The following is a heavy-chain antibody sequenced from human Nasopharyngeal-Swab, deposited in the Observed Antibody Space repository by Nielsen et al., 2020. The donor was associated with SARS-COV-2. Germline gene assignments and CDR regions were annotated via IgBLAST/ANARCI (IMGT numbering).Heavy chain of an antibody. CDR1: GFTFSSYS. CDR2: ISSSSSYI. Sequence: GESLKISCAASGFTFSSYSMNWVRQAPGKGLEWVSSISSSSSYIYYADSVKGRFTISRDNAKNSLYLQMNSLRAEDTAVYCCARGGGSGSYWDYWGQGTLVTVSS. D-gene: IGHD3-10*01. V-gene: IGHV3-21*01. J-gene: IGHJ4*02. CDR3: ARGGGSGSYWDY.